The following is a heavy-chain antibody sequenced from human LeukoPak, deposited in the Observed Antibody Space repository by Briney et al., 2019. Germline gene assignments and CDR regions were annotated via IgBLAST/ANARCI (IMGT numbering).Heavy chain of an antibody. V-gene: IGHV3-23*01. CDR1: GFTFSSFE. D-gene: IGHD6-19*01. Sequence: GGSLRLSCASSGFTFSSFEMSWVRQAPGKGLEWVSAISGSGGSAYYADSVKGRFTISRDNSRNSLSLQMNSLRAEDTALYYCAKTGYSSGWYRIWDYWGQGTLVTVSS. J-gene: IGHJ4*02. CDR2: ISGSGGSA. CDR3: AKTGYSSGWYRIWDY.